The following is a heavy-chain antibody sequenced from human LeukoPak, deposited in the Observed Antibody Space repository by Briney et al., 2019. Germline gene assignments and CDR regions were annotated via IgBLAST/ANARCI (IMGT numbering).Heavy chain of an antibody. J-gene: IGHJ6*02. CDR3: VKGWYGIDD. V-gene: IGHV3-23*01. Sequence: PGGSLRLSCAASGFTVSTYGMSWVRQAPEKGLEWVSTIAGSGDSTYYADSVKGRFTISRDSSKNTLYLQMNSLRAEDTAIYFCVKGWYGIDDWGQGTTVTVSS. CDR1: GFTVSTYG. CDR2: IAGSGDST. D-gene: IGHD6-13*01.